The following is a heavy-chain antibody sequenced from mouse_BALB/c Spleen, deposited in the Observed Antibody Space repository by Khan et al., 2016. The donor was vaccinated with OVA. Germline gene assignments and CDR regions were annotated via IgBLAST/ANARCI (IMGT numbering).Heavy chain of an antibody. V-gene: IGHV1-7*01. CDR1: GYTFSTYW. J-gene: IGHJ2*01. CDR2: INPSSGYT. CDR3: ARDRMDY. Sequence: VELVESGAELAKPGASVKMSCKASGYTFSTYWIHWVKQRPGQGLEWIGYINPSSGYTYYNQRFNDKATLTADKSSSTAYMQLSSLTSEDSAVYYCARDRMDYWGQGTTLTVSS.